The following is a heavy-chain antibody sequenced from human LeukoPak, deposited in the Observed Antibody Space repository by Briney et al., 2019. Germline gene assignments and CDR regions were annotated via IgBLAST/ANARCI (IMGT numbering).Heavy chain of an antibody. J-gene: IGHJ4*02. V-gene: IGHV3-21*01. CDR2: ISSSSSYI. CDR3: ARASPTQSDY. Sequence: GRCLRLSCAASGFTFSSYSMNWVRQAPGKGLEWVSSISSSSSYIYYADSVKDRFTISRDNAKNSLYLQMNSLRAEDTAVYYCARASPTQSDYWGQGTLVTVSS. CDR1: GFTFSSYS.